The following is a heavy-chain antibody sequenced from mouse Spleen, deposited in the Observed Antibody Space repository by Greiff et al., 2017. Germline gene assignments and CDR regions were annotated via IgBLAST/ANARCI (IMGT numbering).Heavy chain of an antibody. V-gene: IGHV3-2*02. Sequence: EVQLQQSGPGLVKPSQSLSLTCTVTGYSITSDYAWNWIRQVPGNKLEWMGYISYSGSTSYNPSLKSRIPITRDTSKNQFFLQLNSVTTEDTATYYCARRYYEDYYAMDYWGQGTSVTVSS. CDR3: ARRYYEDYYAMDY. CDR2: ISYSGST. J-gene: IGHJ4*01. D-gene: IGHD1-1*01. CDR1: GYSITSDYA.